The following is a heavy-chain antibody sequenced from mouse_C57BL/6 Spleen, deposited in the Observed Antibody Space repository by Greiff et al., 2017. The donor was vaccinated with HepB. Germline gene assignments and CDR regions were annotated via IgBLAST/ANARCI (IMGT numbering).Heavy chain of an antibody. J-gene: IGHJ2*01. CDR1: GFTFTDYY. V-gene: IGHV7-3*01. D-gene: IGHD3-3*01. CDR2: IRNKANGYTT. CDR3: ARLGWVYFDY. Sequence: VQLKESGGGLVQPGGSLSLSCAASGFTFTDYYMSWVRQPPGKALEWLGFIRNKANGYTTEYSASVKGRFTISRDNSKSILYIQMNALRAEDSATYYCARLGWVYFDYWGQGTTLTVSS.